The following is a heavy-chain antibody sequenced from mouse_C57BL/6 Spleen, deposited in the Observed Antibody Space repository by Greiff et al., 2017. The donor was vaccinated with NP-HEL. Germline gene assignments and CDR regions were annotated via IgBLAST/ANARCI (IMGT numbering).Heavy chain of an antibody. Sequence: EVQLQQSGPVLVKPGASVKMSCKASGYTFTDYYMNWVKQSHGKSLEWIGVINPYNGGTSYNQKFKGKATLTVDKSSSTAYMELNSLTSEDSAVYDCARSSVGREYYYAMDYWGQGTSVTVSS. CDR2: INPYNGGT. V-gene: IGHV1-19*01. CDR1: GYTFTDYY. CDR3: ARSSVGREYYYAMDY. J-gene: IGHJ4*01. D-gene: IGHD4-1*01.